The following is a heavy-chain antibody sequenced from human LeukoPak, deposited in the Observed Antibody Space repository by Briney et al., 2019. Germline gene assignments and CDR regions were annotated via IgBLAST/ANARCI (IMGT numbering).Heavy chain of an antibody. CDR1: GYTFTGYY. CDR2: INPNSGGT. Sequence: GVSVKVSCKASGYTFTGYYMHWVRQAPGQGLEWMGWINPNSGGTNYAQKFQGRVTMTRDTSISTAYMELSRLRSDDTAVYYCARVTNYYDSRWDYWGQGTLVTVSS. V-gene: IGHV1-2*02. J-gene: IGHJ4*02. D-gene: IGHD3-22*01. CDR3: ARVTNYYDSRWDY.